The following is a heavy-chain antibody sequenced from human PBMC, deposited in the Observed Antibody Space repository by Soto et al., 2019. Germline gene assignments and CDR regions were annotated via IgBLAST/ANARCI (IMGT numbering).Heavy chain of an antibody. J-gene: IGHJ6*02. D-gene: IGHD5-12*01. Sequence: QVQLQESGPGLVKPSQTLSLTCTVSGGSISSGDYYWSWIRQPTGKGLEWIGYIYYSGSPYYNPSLKSGVTMSVDTSKNQYSLKRSSVTAAVTAVYYCARGVRHRRGYNSPYCSMDVWGQGTTVTVSS. CDR1: GGSISSGDYY. V-gene: IGHV4-30-4*01. CDR2: IYYSGSP. CDR3: ARGVRHRRGYNSPYCSMDV.